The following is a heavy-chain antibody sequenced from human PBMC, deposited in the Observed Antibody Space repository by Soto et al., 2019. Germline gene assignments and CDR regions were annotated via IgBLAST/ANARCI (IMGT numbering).Heavy chain of an antibody. Sequence: TSETLSLTCTVSGGSISSGGYSWSWIRQPPGKGLEWIGYIYHSGSTYYTPSLKSRVTMSVDTSKNQFSLKLTSVTAADTAVYFCARQATGYYYGWFDPWGQGTLVTVSS. CDR1: GGSISSGGYS. CDR3: ARQATGYYYGWFDP. J-gene: IGHJ5*02. D-gene: IGHD3-22*01. V-gene: IGHV4-30-2*03. CDR2: IYHSGST.